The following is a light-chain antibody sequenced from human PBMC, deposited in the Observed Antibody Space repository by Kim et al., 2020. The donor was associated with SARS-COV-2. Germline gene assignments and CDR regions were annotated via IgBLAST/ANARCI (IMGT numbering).Light chain of an antibody. J-gene: IGKJ4*01. CDR2: DAS. V-gene: IGKV3-11*01. CDR3: HQRLDWPLT. CDR1: QSISTY. Sequence: IVLTQSPATLSLSPGERATLSCRASQSISTYLVWYQQKPGQAPRLLIYDASNRATGIPARFSGSGSGTDFTLTISSLEPEDVAVYYCHQRLDWPLTFGRGTKVDIK.